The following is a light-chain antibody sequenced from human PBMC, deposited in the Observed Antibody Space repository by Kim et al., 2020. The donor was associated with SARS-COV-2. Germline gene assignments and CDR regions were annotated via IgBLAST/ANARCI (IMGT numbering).Light chain of an antibody. V-gene: IGLV2-14*01. CDR3: SSYTSISTLVV. CDR2: EVT. CDR1: SSDIGGYNY. Sequence: SITISCTGTSSDIGGYNYVSWYQQHPGKAPKLMIYEVTNRPSGVSNRFSGSKSANTASLTISGLQAEDEADYYCSSYTSISTLVVFGGGTQLTVL. J-gene: IGLJ2*01.